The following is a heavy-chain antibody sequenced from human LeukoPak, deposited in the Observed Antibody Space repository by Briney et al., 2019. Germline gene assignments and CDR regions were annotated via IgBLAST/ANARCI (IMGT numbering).Heavy chain of an antibody. CDR3: AREYSSSSGRSMDY. V-gene: IGHV3-48*01. CDR2: ISSSRTTI. CDR1: GFTFGSYS. Sequence: PGGSLRLSCAASGFTFGSYSMNWVRQAPGKGLEWVSYISSSRTTIYYADSVKGRFTISRDSARNSLYLQMNSLRAEDTAVYYCAREYSSSSGRSMDYWGQGTLVTVSS. D-gene: IGHD6-6*01. J-gene: IGHJ4*02.